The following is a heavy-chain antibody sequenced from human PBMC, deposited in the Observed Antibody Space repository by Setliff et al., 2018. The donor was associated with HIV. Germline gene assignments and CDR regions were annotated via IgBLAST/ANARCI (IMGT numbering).Heavy chain of an antibody. D-gene: IGHD3-16*01. J-gene: IGHJ6*03. CDR1: GFTFSRYA. V-gene: IGHV3-23*01. CDR2: ISSTGGTT. Sequence: GGSLRLSCAVSGFTFSRYAMSWVRQAPGKGLEWVSGISSTGGTTYYADSVKGRFTISRDNSKNTLFLQMNSLRTEDTAVYYCAKDWGSRLSYSFYYMDVWGKGTTVTVSS. CDR3: AKDWGSRLSYSFYYMDV.